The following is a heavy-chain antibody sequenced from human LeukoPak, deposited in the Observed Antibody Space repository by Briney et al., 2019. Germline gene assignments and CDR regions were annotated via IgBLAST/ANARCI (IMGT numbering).Heavy chain of an antibody. CDR2: MSGRSSTI. D-gene: IGHD1-26*01. Sequence: GGSLRLSCAASAFTFSDYSMNWGRQAPGKGREWISYMSGRSSTIYYADSVRGRFTISRDNAKNSMYLQMNSLRAEDTAVYYCARDRLTSGSYFFDYWGQGTLVTVSS. CDR3: ARDRLTSGSYFFDY. V-gene: IGHV3-48*01. J-gene: IGHJ4*02. CDR1: AFTFSDYS.